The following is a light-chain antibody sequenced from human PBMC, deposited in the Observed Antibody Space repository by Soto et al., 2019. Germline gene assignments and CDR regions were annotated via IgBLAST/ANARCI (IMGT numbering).Light chain of an antibody. CDR1: QSVSSN. CDR3: QQYVRSPYT. V-gene: IGKV3-15*01. Sequence: EIVMTQSPATLSVSPGERATLSCRASQSVSSNLAWYQQKPGQTPKLLIYVASTRATGIPARFSGSGSGTEFTLTISSLQSEDFAVYYCQQYVRSPYTFGPGTKVDIK. CDR2: VAS. J-gene: IGKJ3*01.